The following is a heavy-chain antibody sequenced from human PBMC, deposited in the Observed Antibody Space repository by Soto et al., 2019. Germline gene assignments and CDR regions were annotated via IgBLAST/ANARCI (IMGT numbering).Heavy chain of an antibody. V-gene: IGHV4-31*03. CDR2: IYYSGST. Sequence: QVQLQESGPGLVKPSQTLSLTCTVSGGSISSGGYYWSWIRQHPGKGLEWIGYIYYSGSTYYNPSLKSRITISVDTSKNQFSLKLSSVAAADTAVYYCARDLRFRGFYGMDVWGQGTTVTVSS. CDR3: ARDLRFRGFYGMDV. J-gene: IGHJ6*02. D-gene: IGHD3-10*01. CDR1: GGSISSGGYY.